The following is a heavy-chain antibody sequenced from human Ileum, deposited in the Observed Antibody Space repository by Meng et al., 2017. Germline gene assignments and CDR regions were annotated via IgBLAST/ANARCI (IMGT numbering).Heavy chain of an antibody. J-gene: IGHJ4*02. Sequence: HLVQSGAEVKKPGASVSVSCKTFGYTFSDYFMYWVRQAPGQGLEWMGWIDPRTGDTRYTQKLQGRVTMTRDTSISTVYMEVTNLRDDDTAVYYCARDLAGLGGYWGQGTLVTVSS. V-gene: IGHV1-2*02. D-gene: IGHD6-19*01. CDR3: ARDLAGLGGY. CDR1: GYTFSDYF. CDR2: IDPRTGDT.